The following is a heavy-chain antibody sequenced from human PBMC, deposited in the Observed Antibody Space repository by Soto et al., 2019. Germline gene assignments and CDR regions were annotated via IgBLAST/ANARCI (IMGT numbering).Heavy chain of an antibody. D-gene: IGHD3-10*01. J-gene: IGHJ4*02. CDR1: GFTFSGHT. Sequence: EVQLVESGGGLVKPGGSLRLSCAASGFTFSGHTINWVRQAPGKGLEWVSSVSRSSSYIYYAASVKGGFTVSRDNTEKSLYLQMNSLRAEDTAIYYGASCMGFDGSGYAFFDSWGQGTLVTVSS. V-gene: IGHV3-21*01. CDR3: ASCMGFDGSGYAFFDS. CDR2: VSRSSSYI.